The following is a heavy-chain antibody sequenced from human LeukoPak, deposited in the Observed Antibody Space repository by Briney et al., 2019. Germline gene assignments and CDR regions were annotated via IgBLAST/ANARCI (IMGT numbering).Heavy chain of an antibody. J-gene: IGHJ4*02. Sequence: SETLSLTCTVSGGSISSYYWGWIRQPPGKGLEWIGSIYYSGSTYYNPSLKSRVTISVDTSKNQFSLKLSSVTAADTAVYYCARLRGGGSWYEDLRSGFSYYFDYWGQGTLVTVSS. V-gene: IGHV4-39*01. CDR3: ARLRGGGSWYEDLRSGFSYYFDY. D-gene: IGHD6-13*01. CDR1: GGSISSYY. CDR2: IYYSGST.